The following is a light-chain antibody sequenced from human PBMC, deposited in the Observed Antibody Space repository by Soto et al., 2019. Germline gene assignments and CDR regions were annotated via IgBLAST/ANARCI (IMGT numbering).Light chain of an antibody. CDR1: HSVSSTY. CDR2: GAS. V-gene: IGKV3-20*01. CDR3: QQYGSSTYT. J-gene: IGKJ2*01. Sequence: EIVLTQSPGTLSLSPGERATLSCRASHSVSSTYLAWYQQKPGQAPRLLIYGASIRATGVPDRFSGRGSGTDFTLTISRLEPEDFAVYYCQQYGSSTYTFGQGTKREIK.